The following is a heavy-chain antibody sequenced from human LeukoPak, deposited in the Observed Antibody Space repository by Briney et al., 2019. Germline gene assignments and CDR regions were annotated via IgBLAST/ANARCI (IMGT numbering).Heavy chain of an antibody. CDR3: ARQEYCSGGSCYTWFDP. CDR1: GGTFSSYA. Sequence: KVSCKASGGTFSSYAISWVRQMPGKGLEWMGIIYPADSDIRYSPSFQGQVTISADKSISTAYLQWSSLKASDTAMYYCARQEYCSGGSCYTWFDPWGQGTLVTVSS. V-gene: IGHV5-51*01. CDR2: IYPADSDI. D-gene: IGHD2-15*01. J-gene: IGHJ5*02.